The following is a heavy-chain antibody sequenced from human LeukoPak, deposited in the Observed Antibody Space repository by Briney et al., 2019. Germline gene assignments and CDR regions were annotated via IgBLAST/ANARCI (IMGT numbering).Heavy chain of an antibody. V-gene: IGHV3-48*01. CDR2: ISSSSSTI. J-gene: IGHJ4*02. CDR1: GFTFSSYS. CDR3: AKDGVAFDTAMAEYDY. D-gene: IGHD5-18*01. Sequence: GGSLRLSCAASGFTFSSYSMNWVRQAPGKGLEWVSYISSSSSTIYYADSVKGRFTISRDNSKNTLYLQMNSLRAEDTAVYYCAKDGVAFDTAMAEYDYWGQGTLVTVSS.